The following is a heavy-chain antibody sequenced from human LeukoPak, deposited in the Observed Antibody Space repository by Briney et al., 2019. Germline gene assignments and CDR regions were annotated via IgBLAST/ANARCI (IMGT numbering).Heavy chain of an antibody. D-gene: IGHD3-22*01. J-gene: IGHJ4*02. CDR3: ATAYYYDSSGELY. CDR2: FDPEYGET. CDR1: GYTLTELS. Sequence: ASVKVSCKVSGYTLTELSMHWVRQAPGQGLEWMGGFDPEYGETIYAQKFQGRVTMTEDTSTDTAYMELSSLRSEDTAVYYCATAYYYDSSGELYWGQGTLVTVSS. V-gene: IGHV1-24*01.